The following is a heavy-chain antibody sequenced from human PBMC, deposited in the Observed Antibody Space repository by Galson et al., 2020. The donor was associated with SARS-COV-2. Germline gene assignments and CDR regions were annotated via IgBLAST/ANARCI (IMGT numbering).Heavy chain of an antibody. CDR2: ISWNSGSI. D-gene: IGHD4-17*01. V-gene: IGHV3-9*01. J-gene: IGHJ4*02. CDR3: ANVGDYISY. Sequence: GGSLRLSCAASGFTFDDYAMHWVRQAPGKGLEWVSGISWNSGSIGYADSVKGRFTISRDNAKNSLYLQMNTLRAEDTALYYCANVGDYISYWGQGTLVTGSS. CDR1: GFTFDDYA.